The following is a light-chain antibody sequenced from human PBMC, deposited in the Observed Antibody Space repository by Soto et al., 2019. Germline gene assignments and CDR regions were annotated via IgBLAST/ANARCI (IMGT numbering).Light chain of an antibody. CDR1: SDINVDTYT. V-gene: IGLV5-37*01. CDR2: YYSDSDK. J-gene: IGLJ3*02. CDR3: MIWPSNTWV. Sequence: QLVLTQPPSSSASPGETARLTCTLSSDINVDTYTMYWYQQKPGSPPRYLLYYYSDSDKGQGSGVPSRFSGSKDASANTGILLISGLQSEDEADYYCMIWPSNTWVFGGGTKHTVL.